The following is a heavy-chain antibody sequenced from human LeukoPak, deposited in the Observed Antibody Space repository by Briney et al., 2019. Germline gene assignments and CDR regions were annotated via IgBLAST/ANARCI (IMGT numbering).Heavy chain of an antibody. D-gene: IGHD6-13*01. CDR1: GGSISSGGYS. CDR3: AKGGQQLDP. Sequence: SQTLSLTCAVSGGSISSGGYSWSWIRQPPGKGLEWIGYIYHSGSTYYNPSLKSRVTISVDRSKNQFSLKLSSVTAADTALYYCAKGGQQLDPWGQGTLVTVSS. V-gene: IGHV4-30-2*01. CDR2: IYHSGST. J-gene: IGHJ5*02.